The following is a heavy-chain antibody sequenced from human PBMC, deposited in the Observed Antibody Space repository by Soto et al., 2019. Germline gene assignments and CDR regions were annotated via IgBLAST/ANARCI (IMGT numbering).Heavy chain of an antibody. D-gene: IGHD5-18*01. V-gene: IGHV3-30*18. CDR3: AKGAVDTAMVNYFDY. CDR1: GFTFSSYG. Sequence: QPGGSLRLSCAASGFTFSSYGMHWVRQAPGKGLEWVAVISYDGSNKYYADSVKGRFTISRDNSKNTLYLQMNSLRAEDTAVYYCAKGAVDTAMVNYFDYWGQGTLVTVSS. CDR2: ISYDGSNK. J-gene: IGHJ4*02.